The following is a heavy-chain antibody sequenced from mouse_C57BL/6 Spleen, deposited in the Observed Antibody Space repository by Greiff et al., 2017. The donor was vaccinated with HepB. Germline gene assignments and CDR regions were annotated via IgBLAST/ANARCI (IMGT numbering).Heavy chain of an antibody. D-gene: IGHD1-1*01. J-gene: IGHJ4*01. Sequence: QVQLQQPGAELVMPGASVKLSCKASGYTFTSYWMHWVKQRPGQGLEWIGEIDPSDSYTNYNQKIRGKSTLTVDKSSSTAYMQLSSLTSEDSAVYYCARRGSSYAMDYWGQGTSVTVSS. CDR2: IDPSDSYT. CDR1: GYTFTSYW. CDR3: ARRGSSYAMDY. V-gene: IGHV1-69*01.